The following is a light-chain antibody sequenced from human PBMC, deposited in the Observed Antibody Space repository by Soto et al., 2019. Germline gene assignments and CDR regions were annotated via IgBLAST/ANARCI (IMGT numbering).Light chain of an antibody. CDR3: QKYIRAPDT. J-gene: IGKJ2*01. CDR1: QGIRNY. V-gene: IGKV1-27*01. Sequence: DIQMTQSPSSLSASVGDRVTITCRASQGIRNYVAWYQQKPGKVPKLLIYAASTLQSGVPSRFSGSGSGTDFSLTISRLQPEDVATYYCQKYIRAPDTFGQGTKLEIK. CDR2: AAS.